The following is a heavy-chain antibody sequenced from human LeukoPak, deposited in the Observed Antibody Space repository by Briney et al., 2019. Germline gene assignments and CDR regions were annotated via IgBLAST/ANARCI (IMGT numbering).Heavy chain of an antibody. J-gene: IGHJ3*02. CDR2: IYWDDDK. V-gene: IGHV2-5*08. CDR3: AHSGSGSYSLAFDI. CDR1: GGSISSYY. Sequence: TLSLTCTVSGGSISSYYWSWIRQPPGKALEWLALIYWDDDKRYSPSLKSRLTITKDTSKNQVVLTMTNMDPVDTATYYCAHSGSGSYSLAFDIWGQGTMVTVSS. D-gene: IGHD3-10*01.